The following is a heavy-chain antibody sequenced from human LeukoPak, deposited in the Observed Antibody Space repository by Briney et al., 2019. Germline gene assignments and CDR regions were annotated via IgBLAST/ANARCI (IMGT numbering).Heavy chain of an antibody. CDR1: GFTSDDYA. CDR3: VKDVTGTGAFDI. CDR2: ISWNSGTI. D-gene: IGHD1-7*01. J-gene: IGHJ3*02. V-gene: IGHV3-9*02. Sequence: PGRFLRLSCAASGFTSDDYAMHWGRQAPGKGLEWVSGISWNSGTIGYADSVKGRFTISRDNAKNSLYLQMHSLRAEDTAFYFCVKDVTGTGAFDIWGQGTMVTVSS.